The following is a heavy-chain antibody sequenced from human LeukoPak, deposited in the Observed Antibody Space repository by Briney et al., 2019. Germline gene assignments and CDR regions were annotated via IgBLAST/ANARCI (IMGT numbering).Heavy chain of an antibody. J-gene: IGHJ5*02. CDR3: AKHTHNHGGFFDP. D-gene: IGHD2-15*01. V-gene: IGHV3-53*01. CDR2: IYSGGST. Sequence: GGSLRLSCAASGFTVSSNYMSWVRQAPGKGLEWVSVIYSGGSTYYADSVKGRFTISRDNSKNTLYLQMNSLRAEDTAEYYCAKHTHNHGGFFDPWGQGTLVTVSS. CDR1: GFTVSSNY.